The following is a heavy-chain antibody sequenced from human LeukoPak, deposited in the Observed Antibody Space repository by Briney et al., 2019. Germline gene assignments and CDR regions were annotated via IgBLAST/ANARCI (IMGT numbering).Heavy chain of an antibody. CDR2: ISYDGSNK. CDR3: ARYSSSPH. Sequence: GLEWVAVISYDGSNKYYADSVKGRFTISRGNSKNTLYLQMNSLRAEDTAVYYCARYSSSPHWGQGTLVTVSS. D-gene: IGHD6-6*01. V-gene: IGHV3-30-3*01. J-gene: IGHJ4*02.